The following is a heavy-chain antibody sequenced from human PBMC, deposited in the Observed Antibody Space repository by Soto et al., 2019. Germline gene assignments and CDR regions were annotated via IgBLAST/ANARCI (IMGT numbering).Heavy chain of an antibody. Sequence: SSETLSLTCTVSGGSISSSSYYWGWIRQPPGKGLEWIGSIYYSGSTYYNPSLKSRVTISVDTSKNQFSLKLSSVTAADTAVYYCARTFTRVDRGYSGYGSAFDIWGQGTMVTVSS. CDR3: ARTFTRVDRGYSGYGSAFDI. CDR2: IYYSGST. CDR1: GGSISSSSYY. D-gene: IGHD5-12*01. J-gene: IGHJ3*02. V-gene: IGHV4-39*01.